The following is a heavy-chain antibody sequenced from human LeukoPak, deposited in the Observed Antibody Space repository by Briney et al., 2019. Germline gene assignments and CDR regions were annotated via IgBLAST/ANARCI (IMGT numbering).Heavy chain of an antibody. CDR1: GGSFSGYY. Sequence: SETLSLTCAVYGGSFSGYYWGWIRQPPGKGLEWIGSIYYSGSTYYNPSLKSRVTISVDTSKNQFSLKLSSVTAADTAMYYCARVGRSSGWYPNFDYWGQGTLVTVSS. J-gene: IGHJ4*02. CDR2: IYYSGST. V-gene: IGHV4-34*01. CDR3: ARVGRSSGWYPNFDY. D-gene: IGHD6-19*01.